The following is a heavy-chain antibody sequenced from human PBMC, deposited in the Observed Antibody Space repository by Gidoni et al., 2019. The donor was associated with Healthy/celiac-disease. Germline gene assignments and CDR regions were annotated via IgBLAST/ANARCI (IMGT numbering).Heavy chain of an antibody. D-gene: IGHD3-9*01. V-gene: IGHV1-18*01. J-gene: IGHJ6*02. CDR3: ARAFGWLFYYYYGMDV. CDR2: ISAYNGNT. Sequence: PGQGLEWMGWISAYNGNTNYAQKLQGRVTMTTDTSTSTAYMELRSLRSDDTAVYYCARAFGWLFYYYYGMDVWGQGTTVTVSS.